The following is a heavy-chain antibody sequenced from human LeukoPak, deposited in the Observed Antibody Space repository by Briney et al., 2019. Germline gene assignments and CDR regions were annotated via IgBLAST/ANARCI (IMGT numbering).Heavy chain of an antibody. CDR3: ARMSGSYPFDY. D-gene: IGHD1-26*01. V-gene: IGHV3-7*03. J-gene: IGHJ4*02. Sequence: GGSLRLSCAASGFSFSSYWMSWVRQAPGKGLEWVANIRQDGSEKYYVDSVKGRFTISRDNAKNSLYLQMNSLRAEDTAVYYCARMSGSYPFDYWGQGTLVTISS. CDR1: GFSFSSYW. CDR2: IRQDGSEK.